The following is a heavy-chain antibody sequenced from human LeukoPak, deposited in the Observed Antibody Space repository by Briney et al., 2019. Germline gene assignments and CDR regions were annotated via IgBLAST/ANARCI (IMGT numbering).Heavy chain of an antibody. CDR1: GFTFSSYG. CDR2: ISYDGSNK. CDR3: ATPPNLIAVAVPYSSGWSHEVGGYYYYYMDV. J-gene: IGHJ6*03. V-gene: IGHV3-30*03. D-gene: IGHD6-19*01. Sequence: PGRSLRLSCAASGFTFSSYGMHWVRQAPGKGLEWVAVISYDGSNKYYADSVKGRFTISRDNSKNTLYPQMNSLRAEDTAVYYCATPPNLIAVAVPYSSGWSHEVGGYYYYYMDVWGKGTTVTISS.